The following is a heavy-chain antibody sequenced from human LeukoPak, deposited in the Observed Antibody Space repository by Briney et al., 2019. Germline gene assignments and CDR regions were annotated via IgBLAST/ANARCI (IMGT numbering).Heavy chain of an antibody. CDR2: ISGSDDGT. CDR1: EFSFSSSA. J-gene: IGHJ4*02. Sequence: AGGSLRLSCAASEFSFSSSAMNWVRQAPGKGLEWVSSISGSDDGTYYADSVKGRFTISRDNSKNTLYLQMNSLRAEDTAVYYCAKRGPIYSSSPGNYFDYWGQGTLVTVSS. CDR3: AKRGPIYSSSPGNYFDY. V-gene: IGHV3-23*01. D-gene: IGHD6-6*01.